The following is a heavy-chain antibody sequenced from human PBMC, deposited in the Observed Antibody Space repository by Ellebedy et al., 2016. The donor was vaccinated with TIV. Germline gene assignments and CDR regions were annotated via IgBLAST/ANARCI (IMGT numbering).Heavy chain of an antibody. CDR2: IYNSGST. CDR3: ARDRMTNYFYGMDV. V-gene: IGHV4-61*08. Sequence: MPSETLSLTCAVSGGSISSGGYSWSWIRQPPGKGLEWIGYIYNSGSTNYNPSLKSRVTISVDTSKNQISLMLSSVTAADTAVYYCARDRMTNYFYGMDVWGHGTTVTVSS. J-gene: IGHJ6*02. CDR1: GGSISSGGYS.